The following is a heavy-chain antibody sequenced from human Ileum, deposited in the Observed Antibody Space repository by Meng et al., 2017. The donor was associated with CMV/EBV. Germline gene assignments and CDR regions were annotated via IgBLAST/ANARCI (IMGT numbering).Heavy chain of an antibody. Sequence: SVKVSCKASGGTFSSYTINWVRQAPGQGLEWMGRIIPVPAMTNYAQKFHDRLTITADKSTSTVYMELSSLRSDDTAVYYCARDPYCSSTSCYHWFNPWGQGTLVTVSS. D-gene: IGHD2-2*01. CDR3: ARDPYCSSTSCYHWFNP. V-gene: IGHV1-69*04. CDR1: GGTFSSYT. CDR2: IIPVPAMT. J-gene: IGHJ5*02.